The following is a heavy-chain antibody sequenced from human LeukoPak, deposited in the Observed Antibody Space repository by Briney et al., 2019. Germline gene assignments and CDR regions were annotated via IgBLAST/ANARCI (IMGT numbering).Heavy chain of an antibody. Sequence: PGGSLRLSCAASGFAASGFTFSTFGMPWVRQAPGKGLGWVAFIRYDGSNKYYADSVKGRFTISRDNAKNSLYLQMNSLRAEDTAVYYCADLGITMIGGVWGKGTTVTISS. CDR2: IRYDGSNK. D-gene: IGHD3-10*02. V-gene: IGHV3-30*02. CDR1: GFTFSTFG. J-gene: IGHJ6*04. CDR3: ADLGITMIGGV.